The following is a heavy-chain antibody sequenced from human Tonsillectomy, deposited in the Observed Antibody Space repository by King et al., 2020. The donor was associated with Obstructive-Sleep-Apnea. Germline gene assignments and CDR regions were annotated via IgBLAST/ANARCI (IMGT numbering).Heavy chain of an antibody. V-gene: IGHV3-30*18. CDR3: AKDRGRGYTGYDSDFEY. Sequence: VQLVESGGGVVQPGKSLRLSCAASGFTFSTYGIHWVRQTPGKGLEWVAVVSYDGINKYYADSVKGRFTISRDNSENTVYLEMNSLRSEDTALYYCAKDRGRGYTGYDSDFEYWGQGTLVTVSS. CDR2: VSYDGINK. CDR1: GFTFSTYG. D-gene: IGHD5-12*01. J-gene: IGHJ4*02.